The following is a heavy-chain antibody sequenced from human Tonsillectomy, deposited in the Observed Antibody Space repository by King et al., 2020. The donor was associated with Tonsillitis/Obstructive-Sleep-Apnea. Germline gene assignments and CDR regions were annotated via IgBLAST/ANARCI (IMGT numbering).Heavy chain of an antibody. Sequence: QMQESGAGRVKREETEGLTCGVSGGDISSGGEAGRGIRQPPGKGLEWIGYIYHSGSTYYNPSLKSRVTISVDRSKNQFSLKLSSVTAADTAVYYCARANGDGYNDDYFDYWGQGTLVTVSS. CDR3: ARANGDGYNDDYFDY. V-gene: IGHV4-30-2*01. CDR1: GGDISSGGEA. J-gene: IGHJ4*02. CDR2: IYHSGST. D-gene: IGHD5-24*01.